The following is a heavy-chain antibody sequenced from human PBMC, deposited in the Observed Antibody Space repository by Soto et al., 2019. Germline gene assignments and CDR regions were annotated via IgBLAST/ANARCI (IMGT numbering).Heavy chain of an antibody. CDR2: INHSGST. CDR3: ARGRGFMSRNALDL. Sequence: QVQLQRWGAGLLRPSETLSLTCAVSGGSFRGYYWTWLRQSPGRGLEWIGEINHSGSTNSNPSLKSRLTISVDTSKTEFSMNLTSVTAADAATYYCARGRGFMSRNALDLWGQGTRV. V-gene: IGHV4-34*01. CDR1: GGSFRGYY. J-gene: IGHJ3*01.